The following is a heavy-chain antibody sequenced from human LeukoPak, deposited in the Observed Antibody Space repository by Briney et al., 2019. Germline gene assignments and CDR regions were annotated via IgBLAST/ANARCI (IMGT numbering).Heavy chain of an antibody. CDR2: ISSSGYI. J-gene: IGHJ4*02. CDR3: ARDGTPYYDILTGYSDY. CDR1: GFTFSSYS. D-gene: IGHD3-9*01. Sequence: PGGSLRLSCAASGFTFSSYSMNWVRQAPGKGLEWVSSISSSGYIYYADSVKGRFTISRDNAKNSLYLQMNSLRAEDTAVYYCARDGTPYYDILTGYSDYWGQGTLVTVSS. V-gene: IGHV3-21*01.